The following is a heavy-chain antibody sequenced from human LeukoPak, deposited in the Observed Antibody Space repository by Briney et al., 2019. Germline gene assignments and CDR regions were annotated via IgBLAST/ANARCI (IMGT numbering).Heavy chain of an antibody. J-gene: IGHJ4*02. Sequence: GGSLRLSCSASGFTFSSYTINWVRQAPGRGLEWVSSISSSSTYIYYADSMKGRITVSRDNAKNSLFLQMNSLRAEDAAVYYCARGVGATPAFFDYWGQGTLVTVSS. CDR1: GFTFSSYT. CDR2: ISSSSTYI. D-gene: IGHD1-26*01. CDR3: ARGVGATPAFFDY. V-gene: IGHV3-21*01.